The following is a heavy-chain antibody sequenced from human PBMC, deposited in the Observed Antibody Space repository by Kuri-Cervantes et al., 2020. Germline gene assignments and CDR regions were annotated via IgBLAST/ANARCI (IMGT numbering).Heavy chain of an antibody. Sequence: GGSLRLSCAASGFTFSGYWMSWVRQAPGKGLEWVANIKQDGSEKYYVDSVKGRFTISRDNAKNTLYLQMNSLRAEDTAVYYCAKEHVLLWFGEKISGGMDVWGQGTTVTVSS. CDR1: GFTFSGYW. CDR3: AKEHVLLWFGEKISGGMDV. J-gene: IGHJ6*02. V-gene: IGHV3-7*03. D-gene: IGHD3-10*01. CDR2: IKQDGSEK.